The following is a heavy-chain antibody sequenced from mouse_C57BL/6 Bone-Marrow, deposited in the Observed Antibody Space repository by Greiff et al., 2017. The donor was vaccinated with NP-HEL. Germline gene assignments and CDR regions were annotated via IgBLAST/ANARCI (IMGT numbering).Heavy chain of an antibody. CDR2: ISDGGSYT. V-gene: IGHV5-4*01. CDR1: GFTFSSYA. CDR3: ARDRNLAWFAY. Sequence: EVKVVESGGGLVKPGGSLKLSCAASGFTFSSYAMSWVRQTPEKRLEWVATISDGGSYTYYPDNVKGRFTFSRDNAKNNLYLQMSHLKSEDTAMYYCARDRNLAWFAYWGQGTLVTVSA. J-gene: IGHJ3*01.